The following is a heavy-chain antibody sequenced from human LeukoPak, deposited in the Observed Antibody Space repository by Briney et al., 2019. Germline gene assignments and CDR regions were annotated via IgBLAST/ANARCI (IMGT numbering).Heavy chain of an antibody. Sequence: SETLSLSCGFYGGSFSGYYWSWIRQPPGKGLEWIGEINPRGSTNYNPSLKSRVTLSADTSKNQFSLTLNSVTAADTAVYYCARRRLGYYLDYWGQGTLVTFSS. CDR2: INPRGST. J-gene: IGHJ4*02. CDR3: ARRRLGYYLDY. D-gene: IGHD5-24*01. CDR1: GGSFSGYY. V-gene: IGHV4-34*01.